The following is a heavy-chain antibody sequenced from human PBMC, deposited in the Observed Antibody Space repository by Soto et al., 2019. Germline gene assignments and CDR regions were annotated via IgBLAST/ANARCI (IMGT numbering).Heavy chain of an antibody. J-gene: IGHJ4*02. V-gene: IGHV4-59*01. D-gene: IGHD1-26*01. CDR2: MFNSGST. Sequence: GKGLEWIGYMFNSGSTNYNPSLKSRVTISEDTSKNQVSLKLSSVTAADTAVYYSARAWSGPGTYCFDYWGQGALVTVSS. CDR3: ARAWSGPGTYCFDY.